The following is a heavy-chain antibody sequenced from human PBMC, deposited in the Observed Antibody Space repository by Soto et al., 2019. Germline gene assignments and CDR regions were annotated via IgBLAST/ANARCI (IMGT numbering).Heavy chain of an antibody. Sequence: KASETLSLTCTVSGGSISDYYWSWIRQPPGKGLEWIGYIYYSGTTNYNPSLKSRVTISVDTSKDQFSLNLSSVTAADTAVYYCARGGQLWFSGLGYWGQGTLVTVSS. CDR3: ARGGQLWFSGLGY. D-gene: IGHD5-18*01. J-gene: IGHJ4*02. V-gene: IGHV4-59*01. CDR2: IYYSGTT. CDR1: GGSISDYY.